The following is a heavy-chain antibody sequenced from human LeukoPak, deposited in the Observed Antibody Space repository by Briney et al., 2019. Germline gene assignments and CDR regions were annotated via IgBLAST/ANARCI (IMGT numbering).Heavy chain of an antibody. V-gene: IGHV3-30-3*01. J-gene: IGHJ4*02. Sequence: GGSLRLSCAASGFTFSSYAMHWVRQAPGKGLEWVAVISYDGSNKYYADSVKGRFTISRDNSKNTLYLQINSLRAEDTAVYYCARDPAAAGKLWEVSTLDPHFDYWGQGTLVTVSS. D-gene: IGHD6-13*01. CDR1: GFTFSSYA. CDR2: ISYDGSNK. CDR3: ARDPAAAGKLWEVSTLDPHFDY.